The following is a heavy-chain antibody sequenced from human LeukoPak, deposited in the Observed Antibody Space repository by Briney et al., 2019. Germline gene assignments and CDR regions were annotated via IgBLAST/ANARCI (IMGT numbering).Heavy chain of an antibody. CDR2: TNYDGSYT. V-gene: IGHV3-74*01. J-gene: IGHJ4*02. CDR3: AKGGGDTAMVTVFDY. Sequence: PGGSLRLSCVASRFTLSSYWMNWFRQAPGKGLVWVARTNYDGSYTDYADSVKGRFIISRDNAKNSLYLQMNSLRAEDTALYYCAKGGGDTAMVTVFDYWGQGTLVTVSS. D-gene: IGHD5-18*01. CDR1: RFTLSSYW.